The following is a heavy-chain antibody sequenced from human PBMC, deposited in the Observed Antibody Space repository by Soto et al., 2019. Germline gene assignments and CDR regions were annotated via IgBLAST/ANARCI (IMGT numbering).Heavy chain of an antibody. CDR1: GGTFSSYT. Sequence: GASVKVSCKASGGTFSSYTISWVRQAPGQGLEWMGRIIPILGIANYAQKFQGRVTISADKSISTAYLQWSSLKASDTAMYYCARHRNTIFGGNYYYYMDVWGKGTTVTVSS. CDR3: ARHRNTIFGGNYYYYMDV. CDR2: IIPILGIA. J-gene: IGHJ6*03. D-gene: IGHD3-3*01. V-gene: IGHV1-69*02.